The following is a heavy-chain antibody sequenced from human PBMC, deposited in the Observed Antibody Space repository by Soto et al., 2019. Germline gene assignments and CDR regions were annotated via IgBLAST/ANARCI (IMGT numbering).Heavy chain of an antibody. CDR1: GFTFSSYS. V-gene: IGHV3-21*01. CDR2: ISTGSSYI. CDR3: AREIQPWLPPDY. J-gene: IGHJ4*02. D-gene: IGHD5-18*01. Sequence: VGSLILSCAASGFTFSSYSMNWVRQAPGKGLEWVSSISTGSSYIYYADSVKGRFTISRDNAKNSLYLQINSLRAEDTAVYYCAREIQPWLPPDYWGQGTLVTVSS.